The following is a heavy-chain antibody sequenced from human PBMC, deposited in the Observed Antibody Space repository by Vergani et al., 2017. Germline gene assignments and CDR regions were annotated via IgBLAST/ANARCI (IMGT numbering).Heavy chain of an antibody. CDR2: IYYSGST. V-gene: IGHV4-39*01. J-gene: IGHJ4*02. D-gene: IGHD3-3*01. Sequence: QLQLQESGPGLVKPSETLSLTCTVSGGSISSSSYYWGWIRQPPGKGLEWIGSIYYSGSTYYNPSLKSRVTISVDTSKNQFSLKLSSVTAADTAVYYCARLSGATIFPPRNFDYWGQGTLVTVSS. CDR1: GGSISSSSYY. CDR3: ARLSGATIFPPRNFDY.